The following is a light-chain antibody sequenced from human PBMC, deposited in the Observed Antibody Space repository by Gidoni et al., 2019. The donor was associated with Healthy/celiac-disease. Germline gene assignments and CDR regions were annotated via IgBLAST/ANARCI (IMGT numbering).Light chain of an antibody. CDR3: NSRDSSGNHHVV. CDR1: SLRSYY. CDR2: GKN. V-gene: IGLV3-19*01. J-gene: IGLJ2*01. Sequence: SSELTQDPAVSVALGQTVRITCQGDSLRSYYASWYQQKPGPAPVLVIYGKNHRPSGIPDRFSGSSSGNTASLTITGAQAEDEADYYCNSRDSSGNHHVVFGGGTKLTVL.